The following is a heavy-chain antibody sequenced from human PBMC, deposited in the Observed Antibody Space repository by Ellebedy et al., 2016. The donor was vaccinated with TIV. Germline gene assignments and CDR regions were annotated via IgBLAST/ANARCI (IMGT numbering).Heavy chain of an antibody. CDR2: ISYDGRNK. CDR1: GFTFSSYS. D-gene: IGHD3-3*01. Sequence: GGSLRLSCAASGFTFSSYSMNWVRQAPGKGLEWVAVISYDGRNKQVADSVKGRLTISRDNSKNTLYLQMNSLRGEDTAVYYCARDRTTYYTSHGLDVWGQGTTVTVSS. V-gene: IGHV3-30*05. J-gene: IGHJ6*02. CDR3: ARDRTTYYTSHGLDV.